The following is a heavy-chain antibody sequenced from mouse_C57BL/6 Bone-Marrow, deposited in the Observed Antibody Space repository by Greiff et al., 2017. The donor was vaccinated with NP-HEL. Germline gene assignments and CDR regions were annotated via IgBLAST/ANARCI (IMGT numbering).Heavy chain of an antibody. CDR2: IYPGSGST. J-gene: IGHJ3*01. D-gene: IGHD4-1*01. CDR3: AREDYPWDPAWSAY. Sequence: QVQLQQPGAELVKPGASAKMSCKASGYTFTSYWITWVKQRPGQGLEWIGDIYPGSGSTNYNEKFKSKATLTVDTSSSTAYMQLSSLTSEDSAVYYGAREDYPWDPAWSAYWGQGTLVTVSA. CDR1: GYTFTSYW. V-gene: IGHV1-55*01.